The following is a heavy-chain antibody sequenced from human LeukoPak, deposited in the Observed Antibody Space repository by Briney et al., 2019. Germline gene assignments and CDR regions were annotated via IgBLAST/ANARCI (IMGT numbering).Heavy chain of an antibody. Sequence: GGSLRLSCAASGFPFSTYAMNCVRQAPGKGLEWVSGIYGNGGGIQYADSVKGRFTISRDNSKNTLYLQMNSLRAEDTALYYCAKDRLPDGRWSLDYWGQGTLVTVSS. CDR1: GFPFSTYA. CDR2: IYGNGGGI. V-gene: IGHV3-23*01. CDR3: AKDRLPDGRWSLDY. D-gene: IGHD6-13*01. J-gene: IGHJ4*02.